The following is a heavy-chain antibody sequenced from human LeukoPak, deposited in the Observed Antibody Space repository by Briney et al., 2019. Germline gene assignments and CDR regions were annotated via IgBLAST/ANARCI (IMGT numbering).Heavy chain of an antibody. D-gene: IGHD2-21*01. V-gene: IGHV4-59*08. CDR1: GGSISSYY. J-gene: IGHJ3*02. Sequence: SETLSLTCTVSGGSISSYYWSWIRQPPGKGLEWIGYIYYSGSTNYNPSLKSRVTISVDTSKNQFSLKLSSVTAADTAVYYCARLFPEGAFDIWGQGTMVTVSS. CDR3: ARLFPEGAFDI. CDR2: IYYSGST.